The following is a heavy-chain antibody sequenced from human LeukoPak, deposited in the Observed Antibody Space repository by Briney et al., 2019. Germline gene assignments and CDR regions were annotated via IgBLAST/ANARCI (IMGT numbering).Heavy chain of an antibody. CDR2: INPSGGST. CDR3: ARNRWLDY. D-gene: IGHD5-24*01. V-gene: IGHV1-46*01. Sequence: ASVKVSFRASGYTFTNFYINWVRQAPGQGLGWMGVINPSGGSTTYAQNFQGRVTMTTDTSTRTVYMELSSLRSEDTAVYYCARNRWLDYLGQGTLVTVSS. J-gene: IGHJ4*02. CDR1: GYTFTNFY.